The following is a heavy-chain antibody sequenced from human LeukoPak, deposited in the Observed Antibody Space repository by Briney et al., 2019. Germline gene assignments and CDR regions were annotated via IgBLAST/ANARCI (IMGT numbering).Heavy chain of an antibody. Sequence: SVKVSCKASGGTFSSYAISWVRQAPGQGLEWMGRIIPILGIANYAQKFQGRVTITADKSTSTAYMELSSLRSEDTAVYYCARDWGAPYYVRGSYRPHWFDPWGQGTLVTVSS. D-gene: IGHD3-16*02. CDR3: ARDWGAPYYVRGSYRPHWFDP. CDR2: IIPILGIA. V-gene: IGHV1-69*04. J-gene: IGHJ5*02. CDR1: GGTFSSYA.